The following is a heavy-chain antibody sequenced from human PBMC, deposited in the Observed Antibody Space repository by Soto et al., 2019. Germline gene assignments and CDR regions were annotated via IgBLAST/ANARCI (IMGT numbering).Heavy chain of an antibody. CDR3: ASRGTTTYCSGGSCYARGFDY. D-gene: IGHD2-15*01. J-gene: IGHJ4*02. CDR1: GGSISGYS. Sequence: SETLSLTCTVSGGSISGYSWSWIRQPPGKGLEYIGYISYTGSTNYNPSLKSRVTISVDTSKNQFSLKLSSVTAADTAVYYCASRGTTTYCSGGSCYARGFDYWGQGTLVTVSS. V-gene: IGHV4-59*08. CDR2: ISYTGST.